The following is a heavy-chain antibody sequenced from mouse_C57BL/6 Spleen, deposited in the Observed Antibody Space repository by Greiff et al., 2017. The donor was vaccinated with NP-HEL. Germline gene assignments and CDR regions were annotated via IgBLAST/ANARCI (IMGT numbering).Heavy chain of an antibody. CDR2: INPSSGYT. CDR3: ARGSSYLWYAMDY. J-gene: IGHJ4*01. D-gene: IGHD1-1*01. V-gene: IGHV1-7*01. CDR1: GYTFTSYW. Sequence: QVQLKQSGAELAKPGASVKLSCKASGYTFTSYWMHWVKQRPGQGLEWIGYINPSSGYTKYNQKFKDKATLTADKSSSTAYMQLSSLTYEDSAVYYCARGSSYLWYAMDYWGQGTSVTVSS.